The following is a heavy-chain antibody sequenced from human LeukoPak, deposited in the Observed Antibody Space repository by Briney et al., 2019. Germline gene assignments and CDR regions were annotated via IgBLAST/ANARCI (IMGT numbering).Heavy chain of an antibody. CDR3: AKPERNVVVTPIHGYFQH. CDR2: VSSSGVST. D-gene: IGHD2-21*02. J-gene: IGHJ1*01. CDR1: GFTFSDYY. Sequence: GGSLRLSRAASGFTFSDYYMSWVRQAPGKGLEWVSAVSSSGVSTYYADSVKGRFTISRDNSKNTLYLQMSSLRAEDTAVYYCAKPERNVVVTPIHGYFQHWGQGTLVSVSS. V-gene: IGHV3-23*01.